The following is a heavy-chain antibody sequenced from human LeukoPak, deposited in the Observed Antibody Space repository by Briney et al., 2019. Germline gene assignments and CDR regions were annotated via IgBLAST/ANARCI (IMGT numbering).Heavy chain of an antibody. Sequence: GGSLRLSCAATGFTFSRFWISWVRQAPGKGLEWVANIKEDGSEKNYVDSVKGRFTIPRDNAKNSLYLQMNSLRAEDTAVYYCARDFDYWGQGTLVTVSS. V-gene: IGHV3-7*01. CDR1: GFTFSRFW. J-gene: IGHJ4*02. CDR2: IKEDGSEK. CDR3: ARDFDY.